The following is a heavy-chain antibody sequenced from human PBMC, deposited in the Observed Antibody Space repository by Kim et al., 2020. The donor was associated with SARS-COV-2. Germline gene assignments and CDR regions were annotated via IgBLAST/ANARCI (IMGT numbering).Heavy chain of an antibody. D-gene: IGHD3-10*01. J-gene: IGHJ5*02. Sequence: YNPSLKSRVTRSVDTSKNLFSLWRGSVTAADTAVYYCAREGGFGELLTDPWGQGTLVTVSS. CDR3: AREGGFGELLTDP. V-gene: IGHV4-39*07.